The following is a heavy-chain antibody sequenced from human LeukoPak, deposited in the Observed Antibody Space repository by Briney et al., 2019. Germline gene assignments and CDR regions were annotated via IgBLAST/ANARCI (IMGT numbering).Heavy chain of an antibody. V-gene: IGHV4-59*01. CDR1: GGSISSYY. Sequence: ETLSLTCTVSGGSISSYYWSWIRQPPGKGLEWIGYIYYSGSTNYNPSLKSRVTISVDTSKNQFSLKLSSVTAADTAVYYCARVGPWFGDPNWFDPWGQGTLVTVSS. CDR2: IYYSGST. CDR3: ARVGPWFGDPNWFDP. D-gene: IGHD3-10*01. J-gene: IGHJ5*02.